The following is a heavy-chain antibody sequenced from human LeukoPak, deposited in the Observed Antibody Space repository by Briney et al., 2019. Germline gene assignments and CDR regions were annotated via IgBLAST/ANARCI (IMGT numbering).Heavy chain of an antibody. CDR2: IYTSGRT. V-gene: IGHV4-61*02. Sequence: SQTLSLTCTVSGGSISSGSYSWSWIRQPAGKGLEWIGRIYTSGRTNYNPSLKSRVTISVDTSKNEFSLKLSSVTAADTAVYYCARLGYSSGWFDYWGQGTLVTVSS. CDR1: GGSISSGSYS. J-gene: IGHJ4*02. CDR3: ARLGYSSGWFDY. D-gene: IGHD6-19*01.